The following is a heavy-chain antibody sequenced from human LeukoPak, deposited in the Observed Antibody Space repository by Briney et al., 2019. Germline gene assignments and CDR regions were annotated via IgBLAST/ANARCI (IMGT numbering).Heavy chain of an antibody. CDR3: ARGTAFDI. V-gene: IGHV6-1*01. J-gene: IGHJ3*02. D-gene: IGHD1-14*01. CDR1: GDSVSSTNVG. CDR2: TYYRSQFYN. Sequence: SQTLSLTCAISGDSVSSTNVGWNWIRQSPSSGLEWLGGTYYRSQFYNDYGDSVKGRITITPDTSKNQFSLQLSSLTPDDTAVYYCARGTAFDIWGQGTMVTVSS.